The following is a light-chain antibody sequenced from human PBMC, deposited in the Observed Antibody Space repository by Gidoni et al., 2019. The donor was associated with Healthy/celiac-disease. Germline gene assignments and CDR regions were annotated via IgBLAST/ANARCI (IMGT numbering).Light chain of an antibody. V-gene: IGKV3-20*01. Sequence: EIVLTQSPGTLSLSPGERATLSCSASQSVSSSYLAWYQQKPGQAPRRLIYGASSRATVIPDRCSGSGSGTDFTLTISRLEPEDFAVYYCQQYGSSPMYTFGQGTKLEIK. CDR3: QQYGSSPMYT. CDR1: QSVSSSY. J-gene: IGKJ2*01. CDR2: GAS.